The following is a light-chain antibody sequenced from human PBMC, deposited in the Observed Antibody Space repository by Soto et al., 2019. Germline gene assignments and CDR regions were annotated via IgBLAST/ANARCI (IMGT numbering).Light chain of an antibody. CDR1: QSVSSSY. V-gene: IGKV3-20*01. CDR3: PQYGTPPRP. J-gene: IGKJ1*01. CDR2: GAS. Sequence: EIVLTQSPGTLSLSPGERATLSCRASQSVSSSYLAWYQQKPGQAPRLLIYGASSRATGIPDRFSGSGSGTDFTLPINSRAPQGLPVPSCPQYGTPPRPFGNGT.